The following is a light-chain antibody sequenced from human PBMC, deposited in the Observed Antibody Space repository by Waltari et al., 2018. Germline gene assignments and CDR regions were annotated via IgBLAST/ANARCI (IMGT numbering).Light chain of an antibody. J-gene: IGLJ2*01. CDR3: CSYAGSKNLL. Sequence: QSALTQPPSASGSPGQSVTISCTGTSSDVAYYNYVSWYQHHPGNAPKLIIYEVTKRPSGVPDRVSASKSGNTASLTVSGLQAEDEADYYCCSYAGSKNLLFGGGTKLTVL. CDR2: EVT. V-gene: IGLV2-8*01. CDR1: SSDVAYYNY.